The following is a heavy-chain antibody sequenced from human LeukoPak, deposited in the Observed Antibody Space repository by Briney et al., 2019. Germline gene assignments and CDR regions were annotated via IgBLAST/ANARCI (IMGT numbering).Heavy chain of an antibody. Sequence: SETLSLTCTVSGDSISSGHYYWSWIRQPPGKGLEWLGYIYYSGSTSYNPSLKNRVSMSVDTSKNQFSLKVTSVTAADAAVYYCARDIVGATGHFDYWGQGTLVTVSS. CDR3: ARDIVGATGHFDY. CDR1: GDSISSGHYY. J-gene: IGHJ4*02. CDR2: IYYSGST. V-gene: IGHV4-30-4*02. D-gene: IGHD1-26*01.